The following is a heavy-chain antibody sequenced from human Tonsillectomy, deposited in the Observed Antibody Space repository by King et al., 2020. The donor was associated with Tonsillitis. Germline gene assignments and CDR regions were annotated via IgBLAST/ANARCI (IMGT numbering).Heavy chain of an antibody. CDR1: GYTFTDYY. Sequence: VQLVESGAEVKKPGASVKVSCQASGYTFTDYYIHWVRQAPGQGLEWMGWIKSDTGGTKYGQKFQGRVTMTRDTSISTAYMELTRLRSDDTAVYYRVRDSCNNTSCYPFDYWGQGTLVTVSS. CDR2: IKSDTGGT. CDR3: VRDSCNNTSCYPFDY. J-gene: IGHJ4*02. D-gene: IGHD2-2*01. V-gene: IGHV1-2*02.